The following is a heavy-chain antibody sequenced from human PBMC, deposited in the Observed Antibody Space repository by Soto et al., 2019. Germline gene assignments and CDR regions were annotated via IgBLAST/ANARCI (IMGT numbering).Heavy chain of an antibody. CDR1: GYSFTSYW. V-gene: IGHV5-10-1*01. CDR2: IDPSDSYT. Sequence: GESLKISCKGSGYSFTSYWISWVRQMPGKGLEWMGRIDPSDSYTNYSPSFQGHVTISADKSISTAYLQWSSLKASDTAMYYCARPSSPRVARNQHYGMDVWGQGTTVTVSS. CDR3: ARPSSPRVARNQHYGMDV. J-gene: IGHJ6*02. D-gene: IGHD6-13*01.